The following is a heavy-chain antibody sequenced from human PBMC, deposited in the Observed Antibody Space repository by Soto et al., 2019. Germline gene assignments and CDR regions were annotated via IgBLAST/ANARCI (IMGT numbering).Heavy chain of an antibody. CDR3: ARRTNDFNDGFAI. CDR2: IYPGDSDT. J-gene: IGHJ3*02. V-gene: IGHV5-51*01. D-gene: IGHD1-1*01. CDR1: GNIFANSW. Sequence: GESLKISCKGSGNIFANSWIGWVRQMSGKGLEWMGIIYPGDSDTRYSPSFQGQVTISADKSIITAYLQWSSLKASDTAIYYCARRTNDFNDGFAIWGQGTMVTVSS.